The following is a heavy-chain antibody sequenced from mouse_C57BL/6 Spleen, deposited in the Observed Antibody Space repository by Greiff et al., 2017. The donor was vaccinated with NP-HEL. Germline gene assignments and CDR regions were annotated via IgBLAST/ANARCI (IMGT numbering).Heavy chain of an antibody. V-gene: IGHV5-15*01. CDR2: ISNLAYSI. CDR1: GFTFSDYG. CDR3: ARPLYYGNYSFAY. J-gene: IGHJ3*01. Sequence: EVNVVESGGGLVQPGGSLKLSCAASGFTFSDYGMAWVRQAPRKGPEWVAFISNLAYSIYYADTVTGRFTISRENAKNTLYLEMSSLRSEDTAMYYCARPLYYGNYSFAYWGQGTLVTVSA. D-gene: IGHD2-1*01.